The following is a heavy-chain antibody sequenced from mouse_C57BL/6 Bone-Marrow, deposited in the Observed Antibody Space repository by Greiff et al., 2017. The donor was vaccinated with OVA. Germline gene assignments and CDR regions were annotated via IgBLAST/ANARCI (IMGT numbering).Heavy chain of an antibody. D-gene: IGHD2-2*01. CDR1: GYTFTSYD. V-gene: IGHV1-85*01. CDR2: IYTRDGST. Sequence: QVQLQQSGPELVQPGASVKLSCKASGYTFTSYDITWVKQRPGQGLEWIGWIYTRDGSTKYNEKFKGKATLTVDTSSSTAYMELHSLTSEDSAVYFCARIGLRRGYYAMDYWGQGTSVTVSS. J-gene: IGHJ4*01. CDR3: ARIGLRRGYYAMDY.